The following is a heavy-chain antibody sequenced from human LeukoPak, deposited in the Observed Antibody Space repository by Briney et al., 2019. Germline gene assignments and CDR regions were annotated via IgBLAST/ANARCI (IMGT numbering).Heavy chain of an antibody. Sequence: GGSLRLSCAPSGFSFSSYGMHWVRQAPGKGLEWVAVIWYDGSNKYYADSVKGRFTISRDNSKNTLYLQMNSLRAEDTAVYYCALAWWSYYMDVWGKGTTVTVSS. CDR1: GFSFSSYG. CDR2: IWYDGSNK. V-gene: IGHV3-30*02. CDR3: ALAWWSYYMDV. J-gene: IGHJ6*03. D-gene: IGHD2-8*02.